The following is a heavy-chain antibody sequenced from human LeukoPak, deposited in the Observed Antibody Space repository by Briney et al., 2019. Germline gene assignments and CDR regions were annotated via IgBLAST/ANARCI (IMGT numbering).Heavy chain of an antibody. CDR1: GFTVSGSY. V-gene: IGHV3-53*05. J-gene: IGHJ3*02. CDR3: AKARGAAAGNDAFDI. CDR2: IYSGGST. D-gene: IGHD6-13*01. Sequence: GGSLRLSCAASGFTVSGSYMSWARQAPEKGLEWVSVIYSGGSTYYADSVKGRFTISRDNSKNTLYLQMNSLRAEDTAVYYCAKARGAAAGNDAFDIWGQGTMVTVSS.